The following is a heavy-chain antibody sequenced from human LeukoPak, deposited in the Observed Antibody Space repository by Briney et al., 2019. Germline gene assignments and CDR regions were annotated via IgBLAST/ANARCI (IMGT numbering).Heavy chain of an antibody. D-gene: IGHD6-19*01. CDR1: GFIFSSYA. CDR2: ISYDGSNK. Sequence: PGGSLRLSCAASGFIFSSYAMHWVRQAPGKGLEWVAVISYDGSNKYADSVKGRFTISRDNSKNTLYLQMNSLRAEDTAGYYCALNRGSGWYFHYWGQGTLVTVSS. V-gene: IGHV3-30*04. J-gene: IGHJ4*02. CDR3: ALNRGSGWYFHY.